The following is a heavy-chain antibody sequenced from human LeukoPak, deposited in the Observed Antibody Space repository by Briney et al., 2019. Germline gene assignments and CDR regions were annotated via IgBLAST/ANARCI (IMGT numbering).Heavy chain of an antibody. Sequence: GGSLRLSCAASGFTFNTYTMNWVRQAPGKGLEWVSAITGRGDGTYYADLVRGRFTISRDNSKNTLYLQRNSLRAEDTAAYYCAKGTERYREVSSFDFWGEGTLVTVSS. J-gene: IGHJ4*02. D-gene: IGHD6-19*01. CDR2: ITGRGDGT. CDR3: AKGTERYREVSSFDF. V-gene: IGHV3-23*01. CDR1: GFTFNTYT.